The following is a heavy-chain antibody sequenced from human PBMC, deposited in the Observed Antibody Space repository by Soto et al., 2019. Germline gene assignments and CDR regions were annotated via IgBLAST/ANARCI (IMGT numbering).Heavy chain of an antibody. CDR1: GGTFSSYT. CDR3: ARVGAWFDP. J-gene: IGHJ5*02. V-gene: IGHV1-69*02. Sequence: QVQLVQSGAEVKKPGSSVKVSCKASGGTFSSYTISWVRQAPGQGLEWMGRIIPILGIANYAQKFQGRVTVTADKSTSTADRELSSLRSEDTGVYYCARVGAWFDPWGQGTLVTVSS. CDR2: IIPILGIA.